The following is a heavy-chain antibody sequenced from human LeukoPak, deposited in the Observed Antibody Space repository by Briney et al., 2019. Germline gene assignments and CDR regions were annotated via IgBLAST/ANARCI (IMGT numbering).Heavy chain of an antibody. J-gene: IGHJ4*02. CDR3: ARDSGIVGATKFDY. CDR1: GGSISSGGYY. D-gene: IGHD1-26*01. CDR2: IYHSGST. Sequence: SETLSLTCTVSGGSISSGGYYWSWIRQPPGKGLEWIGYIYHSGSTYYNPSLKSRVTISVDRSKNQFSLQLNSVTPEDTAVYYCARDSGIVGATKFDYWGQGTLVTVSS. V-gene: IGHV4-30-2*01.